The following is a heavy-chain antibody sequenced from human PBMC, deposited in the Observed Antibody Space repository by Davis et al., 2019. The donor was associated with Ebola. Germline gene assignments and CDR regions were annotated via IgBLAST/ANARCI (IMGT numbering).Heavy chain of an antibody. Sequence: PSETLSLTCTVSGDSISSSSYYWGWIRQPPGKGLEWIGSIYYSGSTYYNPSLKSRVTISVDTSKNQFSLKLSSVTAADTAVYYCARQGRIAVAGTTWFDPWGQGTLVTVSS. D-gene: IGHD6-19*01. CDR2: IYYSGST. V-gene: IGHV4-39*01. J-gene: IGHJ5*02. CDR3: ARQGRIAVAGTTWFDP. CDR1: GDSISSSSYY.